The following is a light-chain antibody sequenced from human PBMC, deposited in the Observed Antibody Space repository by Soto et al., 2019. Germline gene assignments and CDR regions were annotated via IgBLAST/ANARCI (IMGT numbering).Light chain of an antibody. CDR2: EVS. V-gene: IGLV2-14*01. CDR3: TSYTTSSTYV. Sequence: QSGLTQPASVSGSPGQSITISCTGTSSDVGNYSYVFWFRQHPGKAPKLIISEVSNRPSGVSSRFSGSNSGNTASLTISALPAEDEAHYYCTSYTTSSTYVFGTGTQVTVL. CDR1: SSDVGNYSY. J-gene: IGLJ1*01.